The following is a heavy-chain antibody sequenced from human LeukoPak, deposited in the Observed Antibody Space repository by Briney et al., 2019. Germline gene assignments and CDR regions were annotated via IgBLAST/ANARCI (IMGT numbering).Heavy chain of an antibody. CDR2: IYSGGST. Sequence: GGSLRLSCAASGFTVSSNYMSWVRQAPGKGLEWVSVIYSGGSTYYADSVKGRFTISRDNSKNTLYLQMNSLRAEDTAVYYCARDRVVGATPSYYHYGMDVWGQGTTVTVSS. CDR1: GFTVSSNY. D-gene: IGHD1-26*01. CDR3: ARDRVVGATPSYYHYGMDV. V-gene: IGHV3-53*01. J-gene: IGHJ6*02.